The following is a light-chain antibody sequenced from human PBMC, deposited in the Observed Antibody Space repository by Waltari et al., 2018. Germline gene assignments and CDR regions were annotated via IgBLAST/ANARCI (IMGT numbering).Light chain of an antibody. CDR3: HQYHSSPLN. CDR2: WAS. Sequence: DIVLTQSPDSLTVHLDQSATISCNSSQSVLSSSANKNYLAWYQQRPGEHPTALISWASTRESGVTDRLSGRGSGTDFTLTISSLQAEDVAVYYCHQYHSSPLNFGGGTKVEIK. V-gene: IGKV4-1*01. J-gene: IGKJ4*01. CDR1: QSVLSSSANKNY.